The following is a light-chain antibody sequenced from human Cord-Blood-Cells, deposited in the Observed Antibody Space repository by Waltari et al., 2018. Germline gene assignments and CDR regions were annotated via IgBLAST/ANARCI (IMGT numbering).Light chain of an antibody. Sequence: DIVLTPSPGTLSLSPGERATLSCRASQSVSSSYLAWYQQKPGQAPRLLIYGASSRATGIPDRFSGSGSGTDFTLTISRLEPEDFAVYYCQQYGSSPFTFGGGTKVEIK. CDR3: QQYGSSPFT. CDR2: GAS. V-gene: IGKV3-20*01. J-gene: IGKJ4*01. CDR1: QSVSSSY.